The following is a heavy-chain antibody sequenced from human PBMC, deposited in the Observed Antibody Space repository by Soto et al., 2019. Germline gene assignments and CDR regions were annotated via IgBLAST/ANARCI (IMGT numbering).Heavy chain of an antibody. V-gene: IGHV4-4*07. Sequence: SETLSLTCTVSGDPITSYFWTWLRQPAGMGLEWIGHVFPGGPTSHNSSLKSRVSMSVDTSKNQFSLTLTSVTAADTAVYYCARTLSGFTYGSRQFYFDYWGQGTLVTVSS. CDR1: GDPITSYF. J-gene: IGHJ4*02. CDR3: ARTLSGFTYGSRQFYFDY. CDR2: VFPGGPT. D-gene: IGHD3-10*01.